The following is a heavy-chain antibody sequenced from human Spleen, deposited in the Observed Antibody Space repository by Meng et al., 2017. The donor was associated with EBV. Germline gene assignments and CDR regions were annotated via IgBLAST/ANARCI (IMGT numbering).Heavy chain of an antibody. CDR3: ATDVFDYYDSSGYYRGGWFDP. J-gene: IGHJ5*02. D-gene: IGHD3-22*01. CDR2: IYYSGST. Sequence: QVPLSESGPGLVTPSGTPSLTCAVVGGSISSGGYYWSWIRQPPGKGLEWIGTIYYSGSTSYNPSLKSRVTISVDTSKNQFSLKLSSVTAADTAVYYCATDVFDYYDSSGYYRGGWFDPWGQGTLVTVSS. CDR1: GGSISSGGYY. V-gene: IGHV4-39*07.